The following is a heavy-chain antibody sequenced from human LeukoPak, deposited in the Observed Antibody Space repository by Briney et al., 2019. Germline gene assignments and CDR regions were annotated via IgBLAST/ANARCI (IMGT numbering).Heavy chain of an antibody. D-gene: IGHD3-22*01. CDR3: ARAMIEEGYFDY. CDR1: GFTFSSYE. V-gene: IGHV3-21*01. Sequence: GGSLRLSCAASGFTFSSYEMNWVRQAPGKGLEWVSSISSSSSYIYYADSVKGRFTISRDNAKNSLYLQMNSLRAEDTAVYYCARAMIEEGYFDYWGQGTLVTVSS. CDR2: ISSSSSYI. J-gene: IGHJ4*02.